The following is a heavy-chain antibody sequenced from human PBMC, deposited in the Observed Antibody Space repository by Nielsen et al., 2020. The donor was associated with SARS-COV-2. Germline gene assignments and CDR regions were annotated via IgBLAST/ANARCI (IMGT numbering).Heavy chain of an antibody. Sequence: GESLKISCAASGFTFSSYGMHWVRQAPGKGLEWVAVIWYDGSNKYYADSVKGRFTISRDNSKNTLYLQMNSLRAEDTAVYYCAKARVYYYDSSGYSYFDYWGQGTLVTVSS. J-gene: IGHJ4*02. CDR1: GFTFSSYG. D-gene: IGHD3-22*01. CDR2: IWYDGSNK. V-gene: IGHV3-30*02. CDR3: AKARVYYYDSSGYSYFDY.